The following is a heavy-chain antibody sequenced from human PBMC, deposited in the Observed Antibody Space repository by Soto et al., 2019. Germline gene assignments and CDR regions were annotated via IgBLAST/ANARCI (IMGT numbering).Heavy chain of an antibody. J-gene: IGHJ4*02. CDR1: GYTFSDYY. D-gene: IGHD3-3*01. V-gene: IGHV3-11*01. CDR3: ASHYDMWCGYLSPVDY. CDR2: IDTSGTKI. Sequence: QVQLVESGGDLVKPGGSLRLSCAASGYTFSDYYMSWIRQAPGKGLEWISYIDTSGTKIYYADSVKGRFTITRDNAKNSLYLEMNSLRDEDTAVYYCASHYDMWCGYLSPVDYWGQGALVTVSS.